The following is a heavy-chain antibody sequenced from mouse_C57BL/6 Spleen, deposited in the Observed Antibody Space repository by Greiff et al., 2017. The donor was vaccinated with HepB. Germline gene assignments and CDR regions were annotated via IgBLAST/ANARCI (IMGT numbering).Heavy chain of an antibody. CDR2: IYPGDGDT. D-gene: IGHD1-1*01. CDR3: ARGGPTVSGDFDV. J-gene: IGHJ1*03. CDR1: GYAFSSYW. Sequence: QVQLQQSGAELVKPGASVKISCKASGYAFSSYWMNWVKQRPGKGLEWIGQIYPGDGDTNYNGKFKGKATLTADKSSSTAYMQLSSLTSEDSAVYFCARGGPTVSGDFDVWGTGTTVTVSS. V-gene: IGHV1-80*01.